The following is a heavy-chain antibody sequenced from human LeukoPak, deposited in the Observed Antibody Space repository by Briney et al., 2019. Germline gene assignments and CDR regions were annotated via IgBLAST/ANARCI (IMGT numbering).Heavy chain of an antibody. D-gene: IGHD3-16*01. J-gene: IGHJ4*02. CDR3: AKDLTPTTELWKLFDY. CDR1: GFTFSSYA. V-gene: IGHV3-23*01. CDR2: ISGSGGST. Sequence: GGSLKLSCAASGFTFSSYAMSWVRQAPGKGLEWVSAISGSGGSTYYADSVKGRFTISRENSKNTLYLQMNSLRAEDTAVYYCAKDLTPTTELWKLFDYRGQGTLVTVSS.